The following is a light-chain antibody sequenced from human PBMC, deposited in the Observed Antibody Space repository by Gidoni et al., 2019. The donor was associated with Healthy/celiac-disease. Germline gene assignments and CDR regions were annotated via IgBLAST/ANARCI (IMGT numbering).Light chain of an antibody. J-gene: IGKJ2*01. Sequence: IQLTPSPSSLSASVGDRVTITCRASQSISSYLNWYQQKPGKAPKLLIYAASSLQSGVPSRFSGSGSGTDFTLTISSLQPEDFATYYCQQSYSTPGTFGQXTKLEIK. CDR2: AAS. CDR1: QSISSY. CDR3: QQSYSTPGT. V-gene: IGKV1-39*01.